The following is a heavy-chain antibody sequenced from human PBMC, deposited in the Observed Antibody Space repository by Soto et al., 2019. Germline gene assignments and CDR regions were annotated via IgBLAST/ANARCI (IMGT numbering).Heavy chain of an antibody. Sequence: SETLSLTCTVSGGSISSGGYYWSWIRQHPGKGLEWIGYIYYSGSTYYNPSLKSRVTISVDTSKNQFSLKLSSVTAADTAVYYCARVPTYYDILTGYYSVYYFDYWGQGTLVTVSS. CDR1: GGSISSGGYY. CDR3: ARVPTYYDILTGYYSVYYFDY. D-gene: IGHD3-9*01. CDR2: IYYSGST. V-gene: IGHV4-31*03. J-gene: IGHJ4*02.